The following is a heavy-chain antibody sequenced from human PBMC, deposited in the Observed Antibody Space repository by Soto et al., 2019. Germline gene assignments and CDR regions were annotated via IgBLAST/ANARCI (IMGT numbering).Heavy chain of an antibody. CDR1: GYTITCCA. V-gene: IGHV1-3*01. J-gene: IGHJ4*02. CDR3: ARDGEKKAAAAMVY. D-gene: IGHD6-13*01. Sequence: QVQLVQSGAEVKKPGASVRVSCKASGYTITCCAMHWVRQAPGQRPEWMGWINAGDGDTKYSQNFQGRLTIIRDTSASTAYMELSSLRSEDTAVYYCARDGEKKAAAAMVYWGQGTLVTVSS. CDR2: INAGDGDT.